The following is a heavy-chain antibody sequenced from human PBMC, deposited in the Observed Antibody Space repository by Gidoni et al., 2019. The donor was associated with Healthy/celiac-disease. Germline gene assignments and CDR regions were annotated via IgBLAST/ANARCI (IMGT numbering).Heavy chain of an antibody. D-gene: IGHD6-6*01. J-gene: IGHJ4*02. V-gene: IGHV4-59*08. CDR3: ARLETGYSSSSDFFDY. CDR1: GGSISSYY. Sequence: QVQLQESGPGLVKPSETLSLTCTVSGGSISSYYWSWIRQPPGKGLEWIGYIYYSGSTNYNPSRKSRVTISVDTSKNQFSLKLSSVTAADTAVYYCARLETGYSSSSDFFDYWGQGTLVTVSS. CDR2: IYYSGST.